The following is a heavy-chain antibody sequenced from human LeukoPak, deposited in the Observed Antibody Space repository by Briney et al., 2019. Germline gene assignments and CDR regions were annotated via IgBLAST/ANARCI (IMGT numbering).Heavy chain of an antibody. CDR3: AKDNYYGSGSPSYYYYYYGMDV. J-gene: IGHJ6*02. CDR1: GFTFSSYG. CDR2: ISYDGSNQ. Sequence: GRSLRLSCAASGFTFSSYGMHWVRQAPGKGLEWVAVISYDGSNQYYADSVKGRFTISRDNSNNTLYLQMNSLRAEDTAVYYCAKDNYYGSGSPSYYYYYYGMDVWGQGTTVTVSS. V-gene: IGHV3-30*18. D-gene: IGHD3-10*01.